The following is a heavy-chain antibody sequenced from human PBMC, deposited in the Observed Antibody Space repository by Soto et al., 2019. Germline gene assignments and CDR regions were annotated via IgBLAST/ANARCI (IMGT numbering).Heavy chain of an antibody. CDR3: AKITRYCGGDCYSYFDY. CDR1: GITFSSYA. Sequence: EVQLLESGGGLVQPGGSLRLSCAASGITFSSYAMSWVRQAPGKGLEWVSAISGSGGSTYYADSVKGRFTISRDNSKNTLYLQMNSLRAEDTAVYYCAKITRYCGGDCYSYFDYWGQGTLVTVSS. V-gene: IGHV3-23*01. CDR2: ISGSGGST. D-gene: IGHD2-21*02. J-gene: IGHJ4*02.